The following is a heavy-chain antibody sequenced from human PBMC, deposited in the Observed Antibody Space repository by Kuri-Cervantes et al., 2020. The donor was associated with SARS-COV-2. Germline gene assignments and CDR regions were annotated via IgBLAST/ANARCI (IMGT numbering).Heavy chain of an antibody. J-gene: IGHJ5*01. CDR2: INPNSGGT. Sequence: SVQVSCKASGYTFTGYYMHWVRQAPGQGLEWMGWINPNSGGTNYAQKFQGRVTMTRDTSISPAYMELSRLRSDDTAVYYCARGGTGIFTWFDSWGQGTLVTVSS. CDR3: ARGGTGIFTWFDS. V-gene: IGHV1-2*02. CDR1: GYTFTGYY.